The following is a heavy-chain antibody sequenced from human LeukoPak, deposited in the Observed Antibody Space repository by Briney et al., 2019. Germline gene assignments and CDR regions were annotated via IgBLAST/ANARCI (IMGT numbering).Heavy chain of an antibody. CDR2: IIPIFGTA. CDR3: AIFSSSLAARPYYYYYMDV. CDR1: GGTFSSYA. J-gene: IGHJ6*03. D-gene: IGHD6-6*01. Sequence: GASVKVSCKASGGTFSSYAISWVRQAPGQGLEWMGGIIPIFGTANYAQKFQGRVTITADESTSTAYMELSSLRSEDTAVYYCAIFSSSLAARPYYYYYMDVWGKGTTVTVSS. V-gene: IGHV1-69*13.